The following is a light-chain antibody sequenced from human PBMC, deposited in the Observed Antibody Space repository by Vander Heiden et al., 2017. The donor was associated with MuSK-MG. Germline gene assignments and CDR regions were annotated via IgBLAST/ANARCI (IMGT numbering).Light chain of an antibody. CDR2: AAS. CDR1: QSISSY. V-gene: IGKV1-39*01. Sequence: DIQMTHFPSSLSASVGDRVTITCRASQSISSYLNWYQQKPGKAPKLLIYAASSLQSGVPSRFSGSGSGTDFTLTISRLQPEDFATYYCQQSDSTPHTFGGGTKVEIK. J-gene: IGKJ4*01. CDR3: QQSDSTPHT.